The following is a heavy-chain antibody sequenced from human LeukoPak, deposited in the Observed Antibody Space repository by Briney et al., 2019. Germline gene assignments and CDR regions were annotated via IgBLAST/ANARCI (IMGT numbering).Heavy chain of an antibody. CDR1: GGTFSSYA. D-gene: IGHD5-18*01. CDR2: IIPILGIA. Sequence: SVKVSCKASGGTFSSYAISWVRQAPGQGLEWMGRIIPILGIANYAQKFQGRVTITADKSTSTAYMELSSLRSEDTAVYHCAKDLRGYSYYGYFDYWGQGTLVTVSS. V-gene: IGHV1-69*04. J-gene: IGHJ4*02. CDR3: AKDLRGYSYYGYFDY.